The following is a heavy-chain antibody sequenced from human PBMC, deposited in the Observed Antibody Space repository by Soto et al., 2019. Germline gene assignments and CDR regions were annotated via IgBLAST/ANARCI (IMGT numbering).Heavy chain of an antibody. V-gene: IGHV3-48*03. CDR2: ISSSGSTI. CDR3: ARDHLFAPQDYYYYGMDV. D-gene: IGHD3-10*02. Sequence: PGGSLRLSCAASGFTFSSYEMNWVRQAPGKGLEWVSYISSSGSTIYYADSVKGRFTISRDNAKNSLYLQMNSLRAEDTAVYYCARDHLFAPQDYYYYGMDVWGQGTTVTV. CDR1: GFTFSSYE. J-gene: IGHJ6*02.